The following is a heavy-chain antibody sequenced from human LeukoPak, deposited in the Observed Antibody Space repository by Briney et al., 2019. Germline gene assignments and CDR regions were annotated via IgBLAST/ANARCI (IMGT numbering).Heavy chain of an antibody. V-gene: IGHV1-2*06. CDR2: INPNSGGT. J-gene: IGHJ4*02. CDR1: GYTFTGYY. Sequence: EASVTVSCKASGYTFTGYYMHWVRQAPGQGLEWMGRINPNSGGTNYAQKFQGRVTMTRDTSISTAYMELSRLRSDDTAVYYCARDGSTGTTEADYWGQGTLVTVSS. D-gene: IGHD1-7*01. CDR3: ARDGSTGTTEADY.